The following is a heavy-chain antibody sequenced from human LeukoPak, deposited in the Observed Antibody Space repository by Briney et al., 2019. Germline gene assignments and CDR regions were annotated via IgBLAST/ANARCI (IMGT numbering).Heavy chain of an antibody. Sequence: KPSETLSLTCTVSGGSMSSSSYYWGWIRQPPGKGLEGIGSVFYSGSTYYNPSLKSRVTISVDTSKNQFSLKLSSVTAADTAVYYCARAGVSSGYWSLWGQGTLVTVSS. J-gene: IGHJ4*02. CDR1: GGSMSSSSYY. V-gene: IGHV4-39*01. CDR2: VFYSGST. D-gene: IGHD3-22*01. CDR3: ARAGVSSGYWSL.